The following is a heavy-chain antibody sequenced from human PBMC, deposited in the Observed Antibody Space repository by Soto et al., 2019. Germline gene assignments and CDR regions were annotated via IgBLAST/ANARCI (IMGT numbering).Heavy chain of an antibody. CDR3: ARVEDYYDSTGYLGGAFDI. CDR2: IYYSGST. J-gene: IGHJ3*02. CDR1: GGSISSGGYY. V-gene: IGHV4-30-4*08. Sequence: SETLSLTCTVSGGSISSGGYYWSWIRQHPGKGLEWIGYIYYSGSTYYNPSLKSRVTISVDTSKNQFSLRLSSVTAADTAVYYCARVEDYYDSTGYLGGAFDIWGQGTMVTVSS. D-gene: IGHD3-22*01.